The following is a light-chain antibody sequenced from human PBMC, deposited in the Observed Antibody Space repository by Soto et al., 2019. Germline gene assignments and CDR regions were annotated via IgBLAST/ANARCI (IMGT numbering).Light chain of an antibody. J-gene: IGLJ1*01. Sequence: QPALTQPASVSGSPGQSITISCTGTSSDVGGYNYVSWYQQHPGKAPKLMIYDVSNRPSGVSNRFSGSKSGNTASLTISGLQAEDEADYYCSSYTSSSPLLGTGTKLTVL. CDR3: SSYTSSSPL. V-gene: IGLV2-14*01. CDR2: DVS. CDR1: SSDVGGYNY.